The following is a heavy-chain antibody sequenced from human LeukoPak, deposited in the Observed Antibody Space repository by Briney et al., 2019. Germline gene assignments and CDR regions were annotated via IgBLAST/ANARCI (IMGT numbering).Heavy chain of an antibody. J-gene: IGHJ4*02. D-gene: IGHD3-10*01. CDR2: INPNSGGT. CDR1: GYTFTSYD. Sequence: GASVKVSCKASGYTFTSYDINWVRQATGQGLEWMGWINPNSGGTNYAQKFQGRVTMTRDTSLTTAYMELSRLRSDDTAVYYCARERSGSPDYWGQGTLVTVSS. CDR3: ARERSGSPDY. V-gene: IGHV1-2*02.